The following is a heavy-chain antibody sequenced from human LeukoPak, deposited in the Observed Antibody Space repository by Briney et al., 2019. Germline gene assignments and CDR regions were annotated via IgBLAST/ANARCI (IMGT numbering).Heavy chain of an antibody. CDR1: GFTFSHYA. CDR2: INDGDDGP. J-gene: IGHJ4*02. CDR3: TRSLNYFTSGTSRRDFDS. Sequence: GGSLGLSCTASGFTFSHYAMIWVRQTPGKGLEWVSAINDGDDGPYYADSVKGRFTISRDNSKNTLFLQMNHLRAEDTALYYCTRSLNYFTSGTSRRDFDSWGQGTLVTVSS. D-gene: IGHD3-10*01. V-gene: IGHV3-23*01.